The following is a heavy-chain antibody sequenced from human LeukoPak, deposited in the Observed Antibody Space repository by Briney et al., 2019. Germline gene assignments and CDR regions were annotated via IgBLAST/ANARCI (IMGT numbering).Heavy chain of an antibody. V-gene: IGHV4-31*03. CDR1: GGSISSGGYY. CDR3: ARAPMIASPGVFDI. D-gene: IGHD3-22*01. CDR2: IYYSGST. J-gene: IGHJ3*02. Sequence: PSETLSLTCTVSGGSISSGGYYWSWIRQHPGKGLEWIGYIYYSGSTYYNPSLKSRVTISVDTSKNQFSLKLSSVTAADTAVYYCARAPMIASPGVFDIWGQRDNGHRLL.